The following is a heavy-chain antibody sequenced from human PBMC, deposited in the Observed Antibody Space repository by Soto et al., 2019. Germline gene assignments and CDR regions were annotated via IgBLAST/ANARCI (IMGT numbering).Heavy chain of an antibody. CDR1: GGSISSGGYY. J-gene: IGHJ4*02. D-gene: IGHD4-17*01. CDR2: IYYSGST. CDR3: ARGVTRPYYFDY. Sequence: SETLSLTCTVSGGSISSGGYYWSWIRQHPGKGLEWIGYIYYSGSTYYNPSLKSRVTISVDTSKNQFSLKLSSVTAADTAVYYCARGVTRPYYFDYWGQGTLVTVSS. V-gene: IGHV4-31*03.